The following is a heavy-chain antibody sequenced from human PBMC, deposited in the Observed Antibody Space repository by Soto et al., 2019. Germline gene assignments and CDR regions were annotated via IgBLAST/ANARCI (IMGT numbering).Heavy chain of an antibody. V-gene: IGHV3-30*18. CDR1: GFTFSSYG. Sequence: PWGSLRLSCAASGFTFSSYGMHWVRQAPGKGLEWVAVISYDGSNKYYADSVKGRFTISRDNSKNTLYLQMNSLRAEDTAVYYCAKEQGIAVAGTVYFQHWGQGTLVTVSS. J-gene: IGHJ1*01. CDR3: AKEQGIAVAGTVYFQH. D-gene: IGHD6-19*01. CDR2: ISYDGSNK.